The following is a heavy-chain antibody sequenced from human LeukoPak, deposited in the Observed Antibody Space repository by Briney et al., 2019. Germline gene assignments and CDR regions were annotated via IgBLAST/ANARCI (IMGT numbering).Heavy chain of an antibody. CDR1: GFTFSSYW. Sequence: GGSLRLSCAASGFTFSSYWMHWVRQAPGKGLEWVSAISGSGGSTYYADSVKGRFTISRDNSKNTLYLQMNSLRAEDTAVYYCAKDQTVTMIVVLDYWGQGTLVTVSS. J-gene: IGHJ4*02. CDR2: ISGSGGST. D-gene: IGHD3-22*01. V-gene: IGHV3-23*01. CDR3: AKDQTVTMIVVLDY.